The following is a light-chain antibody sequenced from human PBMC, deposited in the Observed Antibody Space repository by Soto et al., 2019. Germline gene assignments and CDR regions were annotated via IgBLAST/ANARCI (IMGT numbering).Light chain of an antibody. CDR1: GSDVGGYDY. V-gene: IGLV2-14*01. CDR3: SSYTTSNTFV. J-gene: IGLJ1*01. CDR2: EVT. Sequence: QSVLTQPASVSGSPGQSITISCTGTGSDVGGYDYVSWYQHHPGKAPKVMIYEVTNRPSGVSNRFSGSKSGNTASLTISGLLAEDEADYYCSSYTTSNTFVFGSGTKVTVL.